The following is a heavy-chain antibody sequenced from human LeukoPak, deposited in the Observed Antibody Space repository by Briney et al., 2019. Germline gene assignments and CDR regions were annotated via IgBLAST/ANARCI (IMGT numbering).Heavy chain of an antibody. CDR3: ARVEWELPHFDY. D-gene: IGHD1-26*01. CDR1: GYTFTGYY. J-gene: IGHJ4*02. CDR2: INPNSGGT. Sequence: ASVKVSCEASGYTFTGYYMHWVRQAPGQGLEWMGWINPNSGGTNYAQKFQGRVTMTRDTSISTAYMELSRLRSDDTAVYYCARVEWELPHFDYWGQGTLVTVSS. V-gene: IGHV1-2*02.